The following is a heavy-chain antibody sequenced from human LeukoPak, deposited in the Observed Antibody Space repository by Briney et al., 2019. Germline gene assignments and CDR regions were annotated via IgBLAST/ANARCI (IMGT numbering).Heavy chain of an antibody. V-gene: IGHV1-18*01. J-gene: IGHJ6*02. Sequence: ASVKVSCKASGYTFTSYGISWVRQAPGQGLEWMGWISAYNGNTNYAQKLQGRVTMTTDTSTSTAYMELRSLRSDDTAVYHCARDSSLDYYGSGSYSYYYYGMDVWGQGTTVTVSS. D-gene: IGHD3-10*01. CDR3: ARDSSLDYYGSGSYSYYYYGMDV. CDR1: GYTFTSYG. CDR2: ISAYNGNT.